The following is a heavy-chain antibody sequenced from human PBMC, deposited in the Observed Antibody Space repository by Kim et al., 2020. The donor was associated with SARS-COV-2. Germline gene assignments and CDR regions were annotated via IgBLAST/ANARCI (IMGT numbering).Heavy chain of an antibody. J-gene: IGHJ4*02. CDR3: ARRGNSGSYPNFDY. D-gene: IGHD1-26*01. Sequence: NPSLKSRVPISVDTSKNHFSLKLSSVTAADTAVYYCARRGNSGSYPNFDYWGQGTLVTVSS. V-gene: IGHV4-39*01.